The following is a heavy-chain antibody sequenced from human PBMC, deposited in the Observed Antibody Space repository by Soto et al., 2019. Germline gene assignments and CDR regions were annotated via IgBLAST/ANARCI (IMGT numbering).Heavy chain of an antibody. Sequence: SETLSLTCTVSGGSISSGGYYWSWIRQHPGKGLEWIGYIYYSGSTYYNPSLKSRVTISVDTSKNQFSLKLSSVTAADTAVYYCARDYYGDYEPNYYYYYGMDVWGQGTTVTVSS. CDR1: GGSISSGGYY. D-gene: IGHD4-17*01. V-gene: IGHV4-31*03. CDR3: ARDYYGDYEPNYYYYYGMDV. CDR2: IYYSGST. J-gene: IGHJ6*02.